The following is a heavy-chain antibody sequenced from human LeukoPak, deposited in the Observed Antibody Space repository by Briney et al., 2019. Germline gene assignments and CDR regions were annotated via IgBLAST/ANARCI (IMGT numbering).Heavy chain of an antibody. CDR1: GYTFTGYY. V-gene: IGHV1-2*02. CDR2: INPNSGGT. J-gene: IGHJ6*02. D-gene: IGHD3-16*01. CDR3: AREGWRLGEPSTGLDV. Sequence: ASVKVSCKASGYTFTGYYMHWVRQAPGQGLEWMGWINPNSGGTNYAQKFQGRVTMTRDTSISTAYMELSRLRSDDTAVYYCAREGWRLGEPSTGLDVWGQGTTVTVSS.